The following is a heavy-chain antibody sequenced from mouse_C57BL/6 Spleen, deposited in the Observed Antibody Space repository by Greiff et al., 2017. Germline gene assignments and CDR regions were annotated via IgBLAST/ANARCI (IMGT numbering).Heavy chain of an antibody. CDR2: IYPGDGDT. CDR1: GYAFSSSW. V-gene: IGHV1-82*01. Sequence: VKLMESGPELVKPGASVKISCKASGYAFSSSWMNWVKQRPGKGLEWIGRIYPGDGDTNYNGKFKGKATLTADKSSSTAYMQLSSLTSEDSAVYFCARGTGSFMDYWGQGTSVTVSS. J-gene: IGHJ4*01. CDR3: ARGTGSFMDY. D-gene: IGHD4-1*01.